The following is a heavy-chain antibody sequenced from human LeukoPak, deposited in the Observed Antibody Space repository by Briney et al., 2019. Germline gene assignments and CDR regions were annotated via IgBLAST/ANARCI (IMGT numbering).Heavy chain of an antibody. J-gene: IGHJ4*02. Sequence: ASVKVSCKASGYTFTSYGISWVRQAPGQGLEWMGWISAYNGNTNYAQKFQGRVTITADESTSTAYMELSSLRSEDTAVYYCARDSVLSSSWYYPFDYWGQGTLVTVSS. CDR2: ISAYNGNT. CDR1: GYTFTSYG. V-gene: IGHV1-18*01. D-gene: IGHD6-13*01. CDR3: ARDSVLSSSWYYPFDY.